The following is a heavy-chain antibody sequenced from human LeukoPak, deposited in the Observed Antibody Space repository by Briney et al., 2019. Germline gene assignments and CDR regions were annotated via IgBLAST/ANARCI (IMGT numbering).Heavy chain of an antibody. CDR2: IIPIFGTA. Sequence: SVKVSCKASGGIFISYAISWVRQAPGQGLEWMGGIIPIFGTANYAQKFQGRVTITADESTSTAYMELSSLRSEDTAVYYCARGSALLALSFDYWGQGTLVTVSS. J-gene: IGHJ4*02. V-gene: IGHV1-69*13. CDR3: ARGSALLALSFDY. CDR1: GGIFISYA. D-gene: IGHD2-15*01.